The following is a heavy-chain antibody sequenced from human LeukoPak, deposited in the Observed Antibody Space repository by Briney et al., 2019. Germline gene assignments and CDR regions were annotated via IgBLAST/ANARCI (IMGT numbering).Heavy chain of an antibody. J-gene: IGHJ5*02. CDR1: GFTFSSYA. CDR2: MSGRNGST. Sequence: GGSLRLSCAASGFTFSSYAMSWVRQAPGKGLEWVSGMSGRNGSTYYADSVKGRFTISRDNSKNTLHLQMNSLRAEDTAVFYCARLIGWSRFDPWGQGALVTVSS. D-gene: IGHD6-19*01. V-gene: IGHV3-23*01. CDR3: ARLIGWSRFDP.